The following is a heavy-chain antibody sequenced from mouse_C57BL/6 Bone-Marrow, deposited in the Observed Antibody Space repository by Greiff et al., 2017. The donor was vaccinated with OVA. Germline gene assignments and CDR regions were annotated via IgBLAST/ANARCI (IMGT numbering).Heavy chain of an antibody. CDR1: GYTFTSYW. CDR3: ARRYYCSSWYFDF. V-gene: IGHV1-55*01. Sequence: VQLQQPGAELVKPGASVKMSCKASGYTFTSYWITWVKQRPGQGLEWIGDIYPGSGSTNYNEKFKSKATLTVDTSSSTAYMQLSSLTSEDSAVYYCARRYYCSSWYFDFGGTGTTVTVSA. D-gene: IGHD1-1*01. CDR2: IYPGSGST. J-gene: IGHJ1*03.